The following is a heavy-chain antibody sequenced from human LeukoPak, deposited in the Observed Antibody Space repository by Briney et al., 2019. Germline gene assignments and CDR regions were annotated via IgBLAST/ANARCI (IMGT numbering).Heavy chain of an antibody. CDR2: ISYDGSNK. CDR1: GFTFSRYG. CDR3: AKDKTRGYSYGYSAFDI. Sequence: PGGSLRLSCAASGFTFSRYGMNWVRQAPGKGLEWVAVISYDGSNKYYADSVKGRFTISRDNSKNTLYLQMNSLRAEDTAVYYCAKDKTRGYSYGYSAFDIWGQGTMVTVSS. J-gene: IGHJ3*02. V-gene: IGHV3-30*18. D-gene: IGHD5-18*01.